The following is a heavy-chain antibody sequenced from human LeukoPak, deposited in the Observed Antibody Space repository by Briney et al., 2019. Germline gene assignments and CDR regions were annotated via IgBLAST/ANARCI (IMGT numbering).Heavy chain of an antibody. D-gene: IGHD6-13*01. CDR3: ARGEYELVGDY. CDR2: ISPYNGNT. Sequence: PLASVKVSCKTSGYTFSSHSMNWVRQAPGQGLEWMGWISPYNGNTNYAQKLQGRVTLTTDISTSTAYMEVRSLRSDDTVVYYCARGEYELVGDYWGQGTLVTVSS. J-gene: IGHJ4*02. CDR1: GYTFSSHS. V-gene: IGHV1-18*01.